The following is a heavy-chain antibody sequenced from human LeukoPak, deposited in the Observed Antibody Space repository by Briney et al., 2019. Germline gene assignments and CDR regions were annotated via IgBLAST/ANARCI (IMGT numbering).Heavy chain of an antibody. Sequence: PGGSLRLSCAAPGFTFSNYWMSWVRQAPGKGLEWVANIKQDGSEKYYVDSVKGRFTISRDNAKNSLFLQMNSLRAEDTAVYYCAREGYSYLVYYFDYWGQGTLVTVSS. CDR1: GFTFSNYW. CDR3: AREGYSYLVYYFDY. V-gene: IGHV3-7*01. CDR2: IKQDGSEK. D-gene: IGHD5-18*01. J-gene: IGHJ4*02.